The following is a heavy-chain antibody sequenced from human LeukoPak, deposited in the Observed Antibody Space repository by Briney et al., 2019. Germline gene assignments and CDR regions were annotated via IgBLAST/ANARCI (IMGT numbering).Heavy chain of an antibody. CDR1: GGTFSSYA. J-gene: IGHJ4*03. Sequence: GASVKVSCKASGGTFSSYAISWVRQAPGQGLEWMGRIIPILGIANYAQKFQGRVTITADKSTSTAYMELSSLRSEDTAVYYCASLTYYYDSSGYPTDYWGQGTVVTVSS. CDR3: ASLTYYYDSSGYPTDY. CDR2: IIPILGIA. V-gene: IGHV1-69*04. D-gene: IGHD3-22*01.